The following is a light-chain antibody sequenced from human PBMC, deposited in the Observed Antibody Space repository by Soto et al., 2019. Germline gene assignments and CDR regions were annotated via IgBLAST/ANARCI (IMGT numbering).Light chain of an antibody. CDR2: DAS. V-gene: IGKV1-5*01. CDR3: QQYNSYSYT. CDR1: QSISSW. Sequence: IQMTQSPSTLSASVEDRVTNTCRTSQSISSWLAWYQQKPGKAPKLLIYDASSLESGVPSRFSGSGSGTEFSLTICSLQPDDFATYYCQQYNSYSYTFGQGTRLEIK. J-gene: IGKJ5*01.